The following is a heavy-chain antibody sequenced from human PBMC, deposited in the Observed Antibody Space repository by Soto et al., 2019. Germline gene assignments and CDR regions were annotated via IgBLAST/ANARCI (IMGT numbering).Heavy chain of an antibody. CDR3: ARERGFLSEAFDI. CDR1: PPTLSRHIAT. Sequence: SQTLSLTCLISPPTLSRHIATCPWPTQSPSRGLEWLGRAYYRSRWYNDYAPSVKSRITINPDTSKNHVSLQLNSVTPEDTAVYYCARERGFLSEAFDIWGRGTMVTVSS. D-gene: IGHD3-10*01. V-gene: IGHV6-1*01. CDR2: AYYRSRWYN. J-gene: IGHJ3*02.